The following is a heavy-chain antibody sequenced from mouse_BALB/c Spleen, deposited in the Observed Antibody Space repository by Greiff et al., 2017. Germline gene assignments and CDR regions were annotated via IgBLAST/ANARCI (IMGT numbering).Heavy chain of an antibody. V-gene: IGHV3-6*01. CDR1: GYSITSGYY. Sequence: EVQLVESGPGLVKPSQSLSLTCSVTGYSITSGYYWNWIRQFPGNKLEWMGYISYDGSNNYNPSLKNRISITRDTSQNQFFLKLNSVTTEEKATYYCARSTTVVGYWYLDDWGEGTTVTVSS. CDR2: ISYDGSN. D-gene: IGHD1-1*01. J-gene: IGHJ1*01. CDR3: ARSTTVVGYWYLDD.